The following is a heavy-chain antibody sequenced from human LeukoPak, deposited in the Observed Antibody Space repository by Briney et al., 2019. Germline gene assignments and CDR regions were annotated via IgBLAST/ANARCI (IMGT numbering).Heavy chain of an antibody. CDR3: ARGGYYFDY. CDR1: GFSLTTYE. CDR2: ISSSGSTI. V-gene: IGHV3-48*03. D-gene: IGHD5-12*01. Sequence: GGSLRLSCAASGFSLTTYEMNWVRQAPGKGLEWVSYISSSGSTIYYADSVKGRFTISRDNAKKSLYLQMNSLRAEDTAVYYCARGGYYFDYWGQGTLVTFSS. J-gene: IGHJ4*02.